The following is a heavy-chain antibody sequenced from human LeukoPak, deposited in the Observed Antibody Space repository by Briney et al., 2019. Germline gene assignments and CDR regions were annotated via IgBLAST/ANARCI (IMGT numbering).Heavy chain of an antibody. CDR1: GYTFTSYY. CDR2: INPRGGST. CDR3: ARVLSNCSGGSCYSNWFDP. V-gene: IGHV1-46*01. Sequence: ASVKVSCKASGYTFTSYYMHWVRQAPGQGLEWMGIINPRGGSTSYAQRFQGRVTMTRDMSTSTVYMELSSLTSEDTAVYYCARVLSNCSGGSCYSNWFDPWGQGTLVTVSS. D-gene: IGHD2-15*01. J-gene: IGHJ5*02.